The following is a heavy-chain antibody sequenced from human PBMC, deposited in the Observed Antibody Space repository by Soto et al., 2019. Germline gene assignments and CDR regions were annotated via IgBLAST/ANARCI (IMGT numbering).Heavy chain of an antibody. J-gene: IGHJ4*02. D-gene: IGHD3-9*01. CDR2: IYWNDDK. CDR3: AHSRRLSFDWLLHSQYYFDY. Sequence: SGPTLVNPTQTLTLTCTFSGFSLSTSGVGVGWIRQPPGKALEWLALIYWNDDKRYSPSLKSRLTITKDTSKNQVVLTMTNMDPVDTATYYCAHSRRLSFDWLLHSQYYFDYWGQGTLVTVSS. V-gene: IGHV2-5*01. CDR1: GFSLSTSGVG.